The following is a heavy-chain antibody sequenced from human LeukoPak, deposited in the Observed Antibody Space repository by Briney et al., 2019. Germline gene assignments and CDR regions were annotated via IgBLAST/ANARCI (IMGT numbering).Heavy chain of an antibody. D-gene: IGHD1-26*01. CDR2: ISRDSGTI. CDR1: GFTFDDYA. CDR3: AKDRPSSLGATQPHEFDY. V-gene: IGHV3-9*01. J-gene: IGHJ4*02. Sequence: GGSLRLSCAASGFTFDDYAMHWVRQAPGKGLEWVSGISRDSGTIVYADSVKGRFTISRDNAKNSLYLQMNSLRAEDTALYYCAKDRPSSLGATQPHEFDYWGQGTLVTVSS.